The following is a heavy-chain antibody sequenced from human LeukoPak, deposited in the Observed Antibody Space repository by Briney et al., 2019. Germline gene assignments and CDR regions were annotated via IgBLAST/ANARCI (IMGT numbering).Heavy chain of an antibody. V-gene: IGHV4-59*08. CDR1: GGSISSYY. CDR3: AKAGPSGNYKYYLDF. D-gene: IGHD3-3*01. J-gene: IGHJ4*02. Sequence: SETLSLTCTVSGGSISSYYWSWIRQPPGKGLEWIAYISDIGSINYNPSLKSRVTISLDTSKNQFSLKLSSVTAADTAIYYCAKAGPSGNYKYYLDFWGQGTLVTVSS. CDR2: ISDIGSI.